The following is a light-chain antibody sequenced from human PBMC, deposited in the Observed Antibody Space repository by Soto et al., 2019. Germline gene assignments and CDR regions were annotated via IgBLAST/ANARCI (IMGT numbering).Light chain of an antibody. V-gene: IGLV2-8*01. CDR2: EVS. J-gene: IGLJ2*01. Sequence: QSVLTQPPSASGSPGQSVTISCTGTSSDVGDYNYVSWYQRHPGKAPKLMIYEVSKRPSGVPDRFSGSKSGNTASLTVSGLQAEDEADYYCSSYAGSNNYVVFGGGTKLTVL. CDR3: SSYAGSNNYVV. CDR1: SSDVGDYNY.